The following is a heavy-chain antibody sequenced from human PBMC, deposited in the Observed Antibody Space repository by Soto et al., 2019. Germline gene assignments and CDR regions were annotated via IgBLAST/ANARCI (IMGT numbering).Heavy chain of an antibody. CDR3: ARDWYYYDSSGYYYGREYYFDY. D-gene: IGHD3-22*01. CDR2: IWYDGSNK. V-gene: IGHV3-33*01. CDR1: GFTFSSYG. J-gene: IGHJ4*02. Sequence: GGSLRLSCAASGFTFSSYGMHWVRQAPGKGLEWVAVIWYDGSNKYYADSVKGRFTISRDNSKNTLYLQMNSLRAEDTAVYYCARDWYYYDSSGYYYGREYYFDYWGQGTLVTVSS.